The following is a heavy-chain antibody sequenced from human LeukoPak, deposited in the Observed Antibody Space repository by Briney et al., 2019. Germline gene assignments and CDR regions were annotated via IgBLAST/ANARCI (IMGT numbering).Heavy chain of an antibody. V-gene: IGHV1-69*13. CDR2: IIPIFGTA. Sequence: SVTVSCTASGGTFSSYAISWVRQAPGQGLEWMGGIIPIFGTANYAQKFQGRVTITADESTSTAYMELSSLRSEDTAVYYCARGARARTSRYYYYGMDVWGQGTTVTVSS. CDR3: ARGARARTSRYYYYGMDV. J-gene: IGHJ6*02. D-gene: IGHD2-2*01. CDR1: GGTFSSYA.